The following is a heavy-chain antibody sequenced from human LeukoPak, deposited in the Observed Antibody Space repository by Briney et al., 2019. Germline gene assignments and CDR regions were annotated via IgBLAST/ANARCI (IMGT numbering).Heavy chain of an antibody. V-gene: IGHV3-9*01. CDR3: AKVGRGYSYGPFDY. CDR1: GFTFDDYA. J-gene: IGHJ4*02. D-gene: IGHD5-18*01. Sequence: PGGCLRLSCAASGFTFDDYAMHWVRQAPGKGLEWVSGISWNSGSIGYADSVKGRFTISRDNAKNSLYLQTNSLRAEDTALYYCAKVGRGYSYGPFDYWGQGTLVTVSS. CDR2: ISWNSGSI.